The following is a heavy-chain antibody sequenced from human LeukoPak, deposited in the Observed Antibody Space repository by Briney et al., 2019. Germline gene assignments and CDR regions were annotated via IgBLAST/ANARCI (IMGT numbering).Heavy chain of an antibody. CDR2: ITSSSSYI. V-gene: IGHV3-21*01. D-gene: IGHD6-13*01. CDR3: ATSSS. CDR1: GFTFSDFS. Sequence: GGSLRLSCAASGFTFSDFSLSWVRQAPGRGLEWVSSITSSSSYIYYADSMKGRFTISRDNAKNSLYLQMNSLRADDTAVYHCATSSSWGQGTLVIVSS. J-gene: IGHJ4*02.